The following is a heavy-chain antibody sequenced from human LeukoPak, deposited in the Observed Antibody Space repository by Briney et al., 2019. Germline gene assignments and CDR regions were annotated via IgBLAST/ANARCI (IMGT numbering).Heavy chain of an antibody. CDR3: ARGVTHKGYYPPLYYYGMDV. J-gene: IGHJ6*02. V-gene: IGHV1-18*01. Sequence: ASVKVSCKASGYTFTSYGISWVRQAPGQGLEWMGWISAYNGNTNYAQKLQGRVTMTTDTSTSTAYMELRSLRSDDTAVYYCARGVTHKGYYPPLYYYGMDVWGQGTTVTVSS. CDR2: ISAYNGNT. CDR1: GYTFTSYG. D-gene: IGHD3-22*01.